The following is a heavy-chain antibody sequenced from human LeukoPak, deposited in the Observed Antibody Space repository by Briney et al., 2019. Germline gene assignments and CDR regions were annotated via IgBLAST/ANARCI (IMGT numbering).Heavy chain of an antibody. Sequence: GESLKISCKGSGYSFTSYWIGWVRQMPGKGLEWMGIIYPGDSDTRYSPSFQGQVTISADKSISTAYLQWSSLKALDTAMYYCARRNYDFWSGYPFDYWGQGTLVTVSS. D-gene: IGHD3-3*01. J-gene: IGHJ4*02. V-gene: IGHV5-51*01. CDR1: GYSFTSYW. CDR2: IYPGDSDT. CDR3: ARRNYDFWSGYPFDY.